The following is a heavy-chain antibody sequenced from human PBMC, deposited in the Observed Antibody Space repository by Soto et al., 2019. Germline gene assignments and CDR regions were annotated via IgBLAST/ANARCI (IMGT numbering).Heavy chain of an antibody. J-gene: IGHJ4*02. V-gene: IGHV1-69*01. CDR1: GGTFSSYG. CDR2: SIPLSSIT. D-gene: IGHD6-19*01. Sequence: QVHLVQSGAEVKKPGSSVRVSCKASGGTFSSYGVSWVRQAPGQGLEWIGGSIPLSSITNYAQKFRGRVTITADESMTTAYMEMRGLRSDDTAVYFCAREADRRWLHLFEFWGQGTLVTVSS. CDR3: AREADRRWLHLFEF.